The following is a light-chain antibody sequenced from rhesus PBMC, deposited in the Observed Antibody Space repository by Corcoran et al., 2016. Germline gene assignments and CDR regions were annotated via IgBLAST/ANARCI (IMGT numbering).Light chain of an antibody. J-gene: IGKJ1*01. CDR1: QGISRW. V-gene: IGKV1-18*01. Sequence: DIQMTQSPSSLSASVGDKVTITCRASQGISRWVAWYQQKPGKAPKLLIYAASILQSGVPSRFSGSGSGTDYTLPISSLQPEDFAPYYCQQGYNTPWTFGQGTKVEIK. CDR2: AAS. CDR3: QQGYNTPWT.